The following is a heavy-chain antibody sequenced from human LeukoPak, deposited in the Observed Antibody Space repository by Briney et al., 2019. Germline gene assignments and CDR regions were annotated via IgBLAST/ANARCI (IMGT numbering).Heavy chain of an antibody. V-gene: IGHV3-23*01. J-gene: IGHJ4*02. CDR3: AKDEYSSSWYYFDY. CDR2: ISGSGGST. Sequence: GGSLRLSCAASGFTFSTYAMSWVRQAPGKGLEWVSAISGSGGSTYYADSVKGRFTISRDNSKNTLYLQMNSLRAEDTAVYYCAKDEYSSSWYYFDYWGQGTLVTVSS. CDR1: GFTFSTYA. D-gene: IGHD6-13*01.